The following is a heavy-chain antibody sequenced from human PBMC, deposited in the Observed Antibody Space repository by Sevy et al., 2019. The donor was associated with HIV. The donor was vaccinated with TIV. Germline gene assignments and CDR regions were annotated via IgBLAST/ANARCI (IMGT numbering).Heavy chain of an antibody. CDR2: IYYSGST. Sequence: SETLSLTCTVSGGSISSYYWSWIRQPPGKGLEWIGYIYYSGSTNYNPSLKSRVTISVDTSKNQFSVKLSSVTAADTAVYYCARENYDFWSGYSSANWFDPWGQRTLVTVSS. J-gene: IGHJ5*02. CDR1: GGSISSYY. D-gene: IGHD3-3*01. CDR3: ARENYDFWSGYSSANWFDP. V-gene: IGHV4-59*01.